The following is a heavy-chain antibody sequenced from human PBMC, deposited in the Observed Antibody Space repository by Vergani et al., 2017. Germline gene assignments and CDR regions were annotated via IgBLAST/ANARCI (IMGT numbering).Heavy chain of an antibody. Sequence: QVQLVQSGAEVKKPGSSVKVSCKASGGTFSSYAISWVRQAPGQGLEWMGGIIPIFGTANYAQKFQGRVTITADESTSSAYMELSSLRAEDTAVYYCAKLPYSDPPGRLDYWGQGTLVTVSS. CDR3: AKLPYSDPPGRLDY. CDR1: GGTFSSYA. V-gene: IGHV1-69*01. CDR2: IIPIFGTA. D-gene: IGHD1-26*01. J-gene: IGHJ4*02.